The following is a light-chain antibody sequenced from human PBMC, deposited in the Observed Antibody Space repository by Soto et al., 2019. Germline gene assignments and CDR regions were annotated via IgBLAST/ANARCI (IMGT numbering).Light chain of an antibody. Sequence: ELVMPQSPATLSVSPGERATLSCRASQSVSSNLAWYQQKPGQAPRLLIYGASTRATGIPARFSGSGSGTEFSLTISSLQSEDFEVYYWHHYNNWPPYTCGPGTKVDIK. CDR2: GAS. CDR3: HHYNNWPPYT. V-gene: IGKV3-15*01. CDR1: QSVSSN. J-gene: IGKJ3*01.